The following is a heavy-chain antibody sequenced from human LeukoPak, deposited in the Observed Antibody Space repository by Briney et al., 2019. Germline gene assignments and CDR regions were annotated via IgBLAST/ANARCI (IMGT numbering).Heavy chain of an antibody. J-gene: IGHJ4*02. CDR3: ARTTYIAAAGMFDY. V-gene: IGHV4-34*01. CDR2: IDHTGST. D-gene: IGHD6-13*01. CDR1: GGSFSGSY. Sequence: PSETLSLTCAVHGGSFSGSYWSWIRQTPGKGLVWIGEIDHTGSTNYNPSLKSRATISVDMSKNQFSLKVSSVTAADTAVYYCARTTYIAAAGMFDYWGEGTLVTVSS.